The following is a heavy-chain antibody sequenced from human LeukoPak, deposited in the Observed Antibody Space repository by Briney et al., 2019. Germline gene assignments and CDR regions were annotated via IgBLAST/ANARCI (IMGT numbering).Heavy chain of an antibody. V-gene: IGHV4-34*01. CDR1: GGSFSGYY. CDR3: ARTGIPSPLDD. CDR2: INHSGST. D-gene: IGHD6-13*01. Sequence: SETLSLTCAVYGGSFSGYYWSWIRQPPGKGLEWVGEINHSGSTNYNPSLKSRVTISVDTSKNQFSLKLSSVTAADTAVYYCARTGIPSPLDDWGQGTLVTVSS. J-gene: IGHJ4*02.